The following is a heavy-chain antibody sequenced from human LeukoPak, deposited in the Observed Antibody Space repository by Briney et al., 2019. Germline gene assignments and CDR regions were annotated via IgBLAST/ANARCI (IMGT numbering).Heavy chain of an antibody. CDR1: GFTFSSNW. D-gene: IGHD3-16*01. V-gene: IGHV3-7*05. Sequence: GESLRLSCAASGFTFSSNWMSWVRQAPGKGLEWVANIKQDGSEKYYVDSVKGRLTISRDNAKNSLYLQMNSLRAEDTAIYYCAGGLNDYWGQGTLVTVSS. CDR3: AGGLNDY. CDR2: IKQDGSEK. J-gene: IGHJ4*02.